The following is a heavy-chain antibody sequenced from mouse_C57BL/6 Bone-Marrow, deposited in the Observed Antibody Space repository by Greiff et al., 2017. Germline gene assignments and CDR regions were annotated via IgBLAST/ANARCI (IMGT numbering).Heavy chain of an antibody. CDR1: GYSFTDYN. CDR2: INPNYGTT. Sequence: VQLQQSGPELVKPGASVKISCKASGYSFTDYNMNWVKQSNGKSLEWIGVINPNYGTTSYNQKFKGKATLTVDQSSSTAYMQLNSLPSEDSAVYYGARRQAYYSDWGFAYWGQGTLVTVSA. V-gene: IGHV1-39*01. CDR3: ARRQAYYSDWGFAY. J-gene: IGHJ3*01. D-gene: IGHD2-12*01.